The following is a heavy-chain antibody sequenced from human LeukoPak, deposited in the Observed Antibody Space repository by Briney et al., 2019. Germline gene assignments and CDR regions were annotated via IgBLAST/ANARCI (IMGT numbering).Heavy chain of an antibody. Sequence: GGSLRLSCASSGFTFSSYSMNGVRQAPGKGLEGVSSISTSSSYKNYADSVKGRFTISRDNAKQSLYLQMNSLRAEDTAVYYCARVYQGVSLFDGIDYWGQGTLVTVSS. CDR3: ARVYQGVSLFDGIDY. CDR2: ISTSSSYK. J-gene: IGHJ4*02. CDR1: GFTFSSYS. V-gene: IGHV3-21*01. D-gene: IGHD3-10*01.